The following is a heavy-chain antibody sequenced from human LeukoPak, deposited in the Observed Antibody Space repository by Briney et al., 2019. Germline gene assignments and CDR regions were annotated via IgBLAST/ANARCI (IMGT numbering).Heavy chain of an antibody. CDR2: IYSGGTT. Sequence: GGSLRLSCAASGFTFSSNYMSWVRQAPGKGLECVSLIYSGGTTYYADSVKGRFTISRDNYKNTVYLQMNSLRAEDTAVYYCARVGNYRFDPWGQGTLVTVSS. D-gene: IGHD1-1*01. CDR3: ARVGNYRFDP. V-gene: IGHV3-66*01. CDR1: GFTFSSNY. J-gene: IGHJ5*02.